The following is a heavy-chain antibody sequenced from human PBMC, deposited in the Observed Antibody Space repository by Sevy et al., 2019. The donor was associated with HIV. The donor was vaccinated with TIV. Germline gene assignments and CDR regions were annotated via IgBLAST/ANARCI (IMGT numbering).Heavy chain of an antibody. J-gene: IGHJ4*02. CDR2: ISYDGSNK. Sequence: GGSLRLSCAASGFTFSSYGMHWVRQAPGKGLEWVAVISYDGSNKYYADSVKGRFTISRDNSKNMVFLQLNSLRGDDTAVYYCATGRQGATYGYWGQGTPVTVSS. V-gene: IGHV3-30*03. CDR3: ATGRQGATYGY. CDR1: GFTFSSYG. D-gene: IGHD1-26*01.